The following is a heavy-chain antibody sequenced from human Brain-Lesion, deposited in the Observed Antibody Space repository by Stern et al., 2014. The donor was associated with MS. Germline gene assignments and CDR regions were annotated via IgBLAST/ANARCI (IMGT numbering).Heavy chain of an antibody. D-gene: IGHD2-2*01. CDR2: MNPYSGNT. V-gene: IGHV1-8*01. CDR1: GYTFSSYD. J-gene: IGHJ4*02. CDR3: ARAVRNQLLSEY. Sequence: VQLVESGAEVKKPGASVKVSCKASGYTFSSYDITWVRQASGHGLEWMGWMNPYSGNTGYAQKFKGRFSMTSDPSISTVYMELTSLTSDDTAVYFCARAVRNQLLSEYWGQGTLVTVSS.